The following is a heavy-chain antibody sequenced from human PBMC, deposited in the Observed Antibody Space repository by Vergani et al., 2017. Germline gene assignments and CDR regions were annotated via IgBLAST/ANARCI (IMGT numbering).Heavy chain of an antibody. Sequence: QVQVVQSGAEVKKSGASVKVSCKTSGYTFSNYYMHWVRQAPGRGLEWMGIMNPSGGHTNYAQKFQGRVTMTRDTSTSTVYMELSSLRSEDTAIYYCARGDYVILTGYRYWGQGTLVTVSA. D-gene: IGHD3-9*01. CDR2: MNPSGGHT. CDR3: ARGDYVILTGYRY. CDR1: GYTFSNYY. V-gene: IGHV1-46*03. J-gene: IGHJ4*02.